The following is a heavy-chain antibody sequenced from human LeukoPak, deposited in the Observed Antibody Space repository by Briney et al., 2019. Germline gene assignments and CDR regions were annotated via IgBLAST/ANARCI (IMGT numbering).Heavy chain of an antibody. CDR1: GFTFTSYA. Sequence: GGSLRLSCAASGFTFTSYAMSWVRQAPGKGLEWVSAISGSGGSTYYADSVKGRFTISRDNSKNTLYLQMNSLRAEDTAVYYCAKDRGSSIAAADSLLFDYWGQGTLVTVSS. D-gene: IGHD6-13*01. CDR3: AKDRGSSIAAADSLLFDY. CDR2: ISGSGGST. J-gene: IGHJ4*02. V-gene: IGHV3-23*01.